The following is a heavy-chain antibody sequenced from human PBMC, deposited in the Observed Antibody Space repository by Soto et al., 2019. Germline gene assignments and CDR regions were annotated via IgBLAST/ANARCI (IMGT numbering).Heavy chain of an antibody. D-gene: IGHD6-19*01. CDR3: ARSTDSSGWRFDS. Sequence: SETLSLTCAVYGGSFSGYDWTWIRQPPGTGLEWIGEINHSGSTNYNPSLKSRVTISVDTSKNQFSLKLTSVTAADTAVYYCARSTDSSGWRFDSWGQGTQVTVSS. CDR1: GGSFSGYD. J-gene: IGHJ4*02. V-gene: IGHV4-34*01. CDR2: INHSGST.